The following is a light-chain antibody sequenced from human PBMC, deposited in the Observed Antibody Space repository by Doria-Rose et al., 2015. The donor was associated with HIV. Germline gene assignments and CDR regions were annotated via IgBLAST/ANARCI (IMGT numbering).Light chain of an antibody. CDR3: HQYGTSWT. V-gene: IGKV3-20*01. Sequence: EIVLTQSPGTLSLSPGERATLSCRASQSFSSTYLAWYQQKPGQAPSLLIYDGSTRATSIPDRFSASGSGTDFTLTINRLEPEDFALYYCHQYGTSWTFGQGTKWKS. J-gene: IGKJ1*01. CDR1: QSFSSTY. CDR2: DGS.